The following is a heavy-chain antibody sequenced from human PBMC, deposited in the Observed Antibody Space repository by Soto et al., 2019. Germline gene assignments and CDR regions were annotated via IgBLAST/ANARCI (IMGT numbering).Heavy chain of an antibody. D-gene: IGHD3-9*01. CDR1: GFTFDDYA. CDR2: ISWNSGSI. Sequence: EVQLVESGGGLVQPGRSLRLSCAASGFTFDDYAMHWVRQAPGKGLEWVSGISWNSGSIGYADSVKGRFTISRDNAKNSLYLQMNSLRAEDTALYYCAKGEYYDILTGYLQHWGQGTLVTVSS. CDR3: AKGEYYDILTGYLQH. V-gene: IGHV3-9*01. J-gene: IGHJ1*01.